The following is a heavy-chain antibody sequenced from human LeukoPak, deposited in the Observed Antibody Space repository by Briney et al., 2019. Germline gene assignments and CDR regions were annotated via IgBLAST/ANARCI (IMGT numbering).Heavy chain of an antibody. CDR2: IKQDGSDR. D-gene: IGHD3-22*01. J-gene: IGHJ4*02. V-gene: IGHV3-7*01. CDR3: ARDWGAYYHFFDY. Sequence: GGSLRLSCEASGFSMSVYWMSWVRQAPGKGLEWVGNIKQDGSDRNYADSVKGRFTISRDNAKKSLYLQINSPRAEDTAVYYCARDWGAYYHFFDYWGQGTLVTVSS. CDR1: GFSMSVYW.